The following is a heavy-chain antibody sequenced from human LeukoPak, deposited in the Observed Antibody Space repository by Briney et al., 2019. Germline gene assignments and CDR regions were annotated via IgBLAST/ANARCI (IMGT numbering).Heavy chain of an antibody. V-gene: IGHV3-53*01. CDR3: ARGEVVLDY. D-gene: IGHD3-22*01. CDR2: IYSGGST. Sequence: RPGGSLRLSCAASGFTFSSLGMNWVRQAPGKGLEWVSVIYSGGSTYYADSVKGRFTISRDNSKNTLYLQMNSLRAEDTAVYYCARGEVVLDYWGQGTLVTVSS. J-gene: IGHJ4*02. CDR1: GFTFSSLG.